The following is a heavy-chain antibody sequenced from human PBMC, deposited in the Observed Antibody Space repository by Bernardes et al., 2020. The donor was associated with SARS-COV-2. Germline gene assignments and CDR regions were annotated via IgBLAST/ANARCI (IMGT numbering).Heavy chain of an antibody. CDR3: ARGHDMIRGAHVGYY. CDR2: INHNGDT. V-gene: IGHV4-34*01. J-gene: IGHJ4*02. Sequence: SETLSLTCAVYGGSFSGYYWSWIRRPPGKGLEWIAEINHNGDTKYNPSLKSRVTISVDTSKNHFSLKMTSVTAADTALYYCARGHDMIRGAHVGYYWGQGSLVSVSS. D-gene: IGHD3-10*01. CDR1: GGSFSGYY.